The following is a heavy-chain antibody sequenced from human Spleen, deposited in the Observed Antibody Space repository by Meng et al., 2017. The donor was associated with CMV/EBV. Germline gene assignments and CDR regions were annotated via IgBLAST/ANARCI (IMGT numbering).Heavy chain of an antibody. V-gene: IGHV3-21*01. J-gene: IGHJ4*02. CDR2: ISATSTYI. CDR1: GITFSDFK. Sequence: GGSLRLSCAASGITFSDFKMNWVRQAPGKGLEWVSSISATSTYIYYADSVKGRFTISRDNAKNSLYLQMNSLRAEDTAVYYCARDLGDYGDYPDYWGQGTLVTVSS. CDR3: ARDLGDYGDYPDY. D-gene: IGHD4-17*01.